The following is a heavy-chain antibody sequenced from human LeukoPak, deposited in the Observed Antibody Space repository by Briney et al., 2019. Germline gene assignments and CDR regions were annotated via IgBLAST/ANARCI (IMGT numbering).Heavy chain of an antibody. J-gene: IGHJ4*02. CDR2: IYYSGST. Sequence: SETLSLTCTVSGGSISSSNYYWGWIRQPPGKGLEWIGSIYYSGSTYYNPSLKSRVTISVDTSKNQFSLKLSSVTAADTAVYYCARRFRGRMVRGNFDYWGQGTLVTVSS. CDR1: GGSISSSNYY. D-gene: IGHD3-10*01. V-gene: IGHV4-39*07. CDR3: ARRFRGRMVRGNFDY.